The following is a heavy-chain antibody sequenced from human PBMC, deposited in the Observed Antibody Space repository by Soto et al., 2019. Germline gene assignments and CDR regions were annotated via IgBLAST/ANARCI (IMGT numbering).Heavy chain of an antibody. CDR3: ASNPLPYYYYGMDV. J-gene: IGHJ6*02. V-gene: IGHV6-1*01. CDR1: GDSASSSSAA. CDR2: TYYRSKWYN. Sequence: PLQALSLTCAISGDSASSSSAASYWIRQSPSRGLEWLGRTYYRSKWYNDYAVSVKSRITINPDTSKNQFSLQLNSVTPEDTAVYYCASNPLPYYYYGMDVWGQGTTATVSS.